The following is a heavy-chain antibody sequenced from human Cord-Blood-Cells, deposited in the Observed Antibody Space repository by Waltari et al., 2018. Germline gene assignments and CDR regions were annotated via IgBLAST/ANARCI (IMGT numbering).Heavy chain of an antibody. CDR1: GYTFTSYA. D-gene: IGHD5-12*01. J-gene: IGHJ4*02. CDR3: ARVDGRWLQFVY. CDR2: INTNNGNP. V-gene: IGHV7-4-1*02. Sequence: QVQLVRSGSELKKPGASVQASCKASGYTFTSYAMNCVRQAPGQGLEWMGWINTNNGNPTYAQGSTGRFVFSVDTSVSTAYLHISSLKAEDAAVYYCARVDGRWLQFVYWGQGALVTVSS.